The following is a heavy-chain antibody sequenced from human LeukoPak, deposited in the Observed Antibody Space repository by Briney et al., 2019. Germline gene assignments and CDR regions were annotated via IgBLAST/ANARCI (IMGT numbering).Heavy chain of an antibody. Sequence: PGGSLRLSCAASGFIFSSYAMTWVRQAPGRGLEWLSTISGSGTTTYYVDSVKGRFTVSRDNSKNTLYLQMSSLRAGDTAVYYCAKSSWGYISMIAYYFDYWGXXTLVTVSS. CDR2: ISGSGTTT. CDR1: GFIFSSYA. J-gene: IGHJ4*01. CDR3: AKSSWGYISMIAYYFDY. D-gene: IGHD3-22*01. V-gene: IGHV3-23*01.